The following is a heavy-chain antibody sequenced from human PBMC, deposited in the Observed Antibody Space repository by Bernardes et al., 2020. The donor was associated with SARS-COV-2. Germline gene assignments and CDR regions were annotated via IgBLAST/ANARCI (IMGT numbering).Heavy chain of an antibody. J-gene: IGHJ4*02. V-gene: IGHV3-23*01. CDR2: VSGSASSI. D-gene: IGHD6-19*01. Sequence: GGSLRLSCAASGFTFSSYAMSWVRQAPGKGLEWVSVVSGSASSIYYADSVKGRFTVSRDNSKNTLYLQMNSLRAEDTAIYYCAQGGLAVAGKGEFDYWGQGTLVTVSS. CDR1: GFTFSSYA. CDR3: AQGGLAVAGKGEFDY.